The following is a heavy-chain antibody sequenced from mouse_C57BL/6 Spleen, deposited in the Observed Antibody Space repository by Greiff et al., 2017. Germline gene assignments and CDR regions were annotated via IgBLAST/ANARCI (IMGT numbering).Heavy chain of an antibody. CDR2: IDPETGGT. J-gene: IGHJ2*01. CDR1: GYTFTDYE. V-gene: IGHV1-15*01. D-gene: IGHD2-4*01. Sequence: VQLQESGAEPVRPGASVTLSCKASGYTFTDYEMHWVKQTPVHGLEWIGAIDPETGGTAYNQKFKGKAILTADKSSSTAYMELRSLTSEDSAVYYCTRKGAYDYDFDYWGQGTTLTVSS. CDR3: TRKGAYDYDFDY.